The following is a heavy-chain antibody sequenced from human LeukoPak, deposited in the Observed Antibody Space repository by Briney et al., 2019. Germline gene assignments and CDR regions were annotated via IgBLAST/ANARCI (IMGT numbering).Heavy chain of an antibody. V-gene: IGHV3-43*02. Sequence: PGGSLRLSCAASGFTFDDYAMHWVRQAPGKGLEWVSLISGDGGSTYYADSVKGRFTISRDNSKNSLYLLMNSLRTEDTALYYCAKDGIAAAGRTDYYYYYGMDVWGQGTTVTVSS. D-gene: IGHD6-13*01. J-gene: IGHJ6*02. CDR3: AKDGIAAAGRTDYYYYYGMDV. CDR2: ISGDGGST. CDR1: GFTFDDYA.